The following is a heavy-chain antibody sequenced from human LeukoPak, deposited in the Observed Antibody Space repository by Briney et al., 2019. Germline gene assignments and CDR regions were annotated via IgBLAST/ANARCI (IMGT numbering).Heavy chain of an antibody. CDR1: GGSISSYY. CDR2: IYYSGST. V-gene: IGHV4-59*01. J-gene: IGHJ5*02. D-gene: IGHD5-18*01. CDR3: ARVGEDTAMVSDLNWFDP. Sequence: SETLSLTCTVSGGSISSYYWSWLRQPPGKGLEWIGYIYYSGSTNYNPSLKSRVTISVDTPKNQFSLKLSSVTAADTAVYYCARVGEDTAMVSDLNWFDPWGQGTLVTVSS.